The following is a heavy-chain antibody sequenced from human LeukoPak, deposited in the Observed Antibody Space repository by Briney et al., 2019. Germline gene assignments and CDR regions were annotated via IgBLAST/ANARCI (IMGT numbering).Heavy chain of an antibody. CDR3: ARDDY. CDR2: ISWNGRNT. Sequence: PGGSLRLSCAASGFTFSSYSMNWVRQAPGKGLEWVSGISWNGRNTAYAESLKGRFTISRDNAKNSLYLQMNSLRAEDTAVYYCARDDYWGQGTLVTVSS. V-gene: IGHV3-20*04. CDR1: GFTFSSYS. J-gene: IGHJ4*02.